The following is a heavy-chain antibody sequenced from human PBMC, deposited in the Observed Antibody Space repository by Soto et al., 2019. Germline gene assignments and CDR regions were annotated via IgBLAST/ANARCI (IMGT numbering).Heavy chain of an antibody. D-gene: IGHD3-10*01. CDR2: ITHDGSNE. Sequence: QVQLVESGEGVVQPGRSLRLSCAASGFTFSNYGMHWVRQAPGKGLEWVAVITHDGSNEYYADSVKGRFTISRDNSKNMMSLQMSSLRAEDTAVYYCAKDWGHRFASGSSCFDSWGQGTRVTVSS. CDR3: AKDWGHRFASGSSCFDS. CDR1: GFTFSNYG. V-gene: IGHV3-30*18. J-gene: IGHJ4*02.